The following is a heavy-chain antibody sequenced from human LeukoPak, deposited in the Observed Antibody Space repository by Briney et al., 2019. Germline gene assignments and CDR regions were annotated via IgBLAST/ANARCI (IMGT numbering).Heavy chain of an antibody. CDR2: ISSSGSTI. J-gene: IGHJ4*02. D-gene: IGHD3-9*01. CDR1: GFTFSSYE. CDR3: ARDQRYFDWLPFDY. Sequence: GGSLRLSCAASGFTFSSYEMNWVRQAPGKGLEWGSYISSSGSTIYYADSVKGRFTISTDNANNSLYLQMNSLRAEDTAVYYCARDQRYFDWLPFDYWGQGTLVTVSS. V-gene: IGHV3-48*03.